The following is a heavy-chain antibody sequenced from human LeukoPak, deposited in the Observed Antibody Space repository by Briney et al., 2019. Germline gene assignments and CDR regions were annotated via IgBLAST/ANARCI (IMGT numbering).Heavy chain of an antibody. V-gene: IGHV1-2*06. J-gene: IGHJ2*01. Sequence: GASVKVSCKASAYMLTGYYIHWVRQAPGQGLEWMGRINPNRGGTNYAQEFQGRVTMTRDTSISTAYMELSRLTTDDTALYYCAREQSWSFDLWGRGTLVTVSS. CDR1: AYMLTGYY. CDR3: AREQSWSFDL. CDR2: INPNRGGT.